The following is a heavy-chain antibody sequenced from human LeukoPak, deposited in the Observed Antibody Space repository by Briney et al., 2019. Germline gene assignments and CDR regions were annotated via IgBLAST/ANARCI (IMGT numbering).Heavy chain of an antibody. CDR2: IYYSGST. Sequence: AETLSLTCTVSGGSISIYYWSRVRQPPGKGLEWIGYIYYSGSTYYNPSLKSRVTISVDTSKNQFSLKLSSVTAADTAVYYCARESGAYYYGMDVWGQGTTVTVSS. CDR3: ARESGAYYYGMDV. V-gene: IGHV4-59*12. CDR1: GGSISIYY. J-gene: IGHJ6*02.